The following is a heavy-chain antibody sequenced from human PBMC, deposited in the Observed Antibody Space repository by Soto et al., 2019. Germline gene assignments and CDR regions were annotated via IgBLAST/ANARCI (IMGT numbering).Heavy chain of an antibody. CDR2: IYYSGST. CDR1: GGSISSYY. V-gene: IGHV4-59*08. Sequence: PSETLSLTCTVSGGSISSYYWSWIRQPPGRGLEWIGYIYYSGSTNYNPSLKSRVTISVDRSKTQFSLKVNSVTAADTAVYYCARHGSSSWQEPPGVQHWGQGTLVTVSS. D-gene: IGHD6-13*01. J-gene: IGHJ1*01. CDR3: ARHGSSSWQEPPGVQH.